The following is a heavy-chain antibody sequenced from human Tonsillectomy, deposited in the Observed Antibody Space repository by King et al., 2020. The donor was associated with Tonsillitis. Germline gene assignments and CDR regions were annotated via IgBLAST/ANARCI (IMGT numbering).Heavy chain of an antibody. CDR2: IKHDGSEK. CDR3: VRDARGVKDY. V-gene: IGHV3-7*03. J-gene: IGHJ4*02. CDR1: GFTFSSYW. Sequence: VQLVESGGGLVQPGGSLRLSWAASGFTFSSYWMSWVRQAPGKGLEWVANIKHDGSEKYYVDSVKGRFTISRDNAKNSLYLQMNSLRAEDTAVYYCVRDARGVKDYWGQGTLVTVSS. D-gene: IGHD3-10*01.